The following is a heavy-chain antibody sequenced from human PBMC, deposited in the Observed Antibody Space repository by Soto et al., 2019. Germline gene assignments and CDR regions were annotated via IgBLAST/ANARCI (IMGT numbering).Heavy chain of an antibody. J-gene: IGHJ3*02. D-gene: IGHD4-17*01. Sequence: QVQLVQSGAEVKKPGSSVKVSCTASGGTFSSYAISWVRQAPGQGLEWMGGIIPIFGTANYAQKFQGRVTITADESTSTAYMELSSLRSEDTAVYYCARDGRLTTVTKDAFDIWGQGTMVTVSS. CDR2: IIPIFGTA. CDR3: ARDGRLTTVTKDAFDI. V-gene: IGHV1-69*01. CDR1: GGTFSSYA.